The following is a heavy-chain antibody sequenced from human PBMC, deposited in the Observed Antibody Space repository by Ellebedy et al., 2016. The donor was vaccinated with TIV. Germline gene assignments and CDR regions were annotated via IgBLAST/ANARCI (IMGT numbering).Heavy chain of an antibody. CDR2: MNSDGSTT. D-gene: IGHD2-15*01. V-gene: IGHV3-74*01. CDR1: GFTFSSDW. CDR3: VRWGDSPLDY. Sequence: HTGGSLRLSCAASGFTFSSDWMHWVRQAPGKGLLWVSHMNSDGSTTNYADSVKGRFTISRDNAKNTLHLQMNSLRAEDTAVYYCVRWGDSPLDYWGQGTLVTVSS. J-gene: IGHJ4*02.